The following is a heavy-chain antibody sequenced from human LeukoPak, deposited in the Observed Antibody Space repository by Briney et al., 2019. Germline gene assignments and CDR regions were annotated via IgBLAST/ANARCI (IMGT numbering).Heavy chain of an antibody. D-gene: IGHD3-16*01. CDR2: ISSNGDST. Sequence: GGSLRLSCAASGFTFSSYAMNWVRQAPGKGLEYVSAISSNGDSTDYANSMEGRFTISRDNSKNTLYLQMGSLRADDTAVYFCARGHRIGGSWGQGILVTVSS. CDR1: GFTFSSYA. V-gene: IGHV3-64*01. CDR3: ARGHRIGGS. J-gene: IGHJ4*02.